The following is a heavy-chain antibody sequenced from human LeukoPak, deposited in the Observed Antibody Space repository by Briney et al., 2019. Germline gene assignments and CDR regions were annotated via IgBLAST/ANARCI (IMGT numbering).Heavy chain of an antibody. V-gene: IGHV3-21*01. D-gene: IGHD6-13*01. Sequence: GGSLRLSCAASGFTFSSYSMNWVRQAPGKGLEWVSSISSSSSYIYYADSVKGRFTISRDNAKNSLYLQMNSLRAEDTAVYYCARALPAAAAGPDWFDPWGQGTLVTVSS. CDR1: GFTFSSYS. CDR3: ARALPAAAAGPDWFDP. CDR2: ISSSSSYI. J-gene: IGHJ5*02.